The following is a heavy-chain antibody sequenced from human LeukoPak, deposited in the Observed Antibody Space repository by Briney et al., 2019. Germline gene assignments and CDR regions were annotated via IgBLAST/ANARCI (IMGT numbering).Heavy chain of an antibody. D-gene: IGHD1-1*01. Sequence: ASVKVSCQTSGYTFSDLYLNWVRQAPGQGLEWMGWINPYSGTLISAQSLQGRLTMTWDTSTGTAYMELTRLTSDDTAVYYCATATVTHTRDPWGQGTLVTVSS. CDR3: ATATVTHTRDP. V-gene: IGHV1-2*02. CDR1: GYTFSDLY. CDR2: INPYSGTL. J-gene: IGHJ5*02.